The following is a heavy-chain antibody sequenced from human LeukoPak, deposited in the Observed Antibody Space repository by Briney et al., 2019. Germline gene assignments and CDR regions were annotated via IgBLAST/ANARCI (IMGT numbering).Heavy chain of an antibody. CDR1: GFTFSDYY. CDR3: APYCSSNRCYPHYFNY. CDR2: ISGGDTTI. D-gene: IGHD2-2*01. J-gene: IGHJ4*02. Sequence: GGSLRLSCAASGFTFSDYYMSWVRQAPGKGLEWVSYISGGDTTIYYADSVKGRFIISRDNAKNSLYLQMDRLRAENTDVYYCAPYCSSNRCYPHYFNYWGQGTLVTVSS. V-gene: IGHV3-11*01.